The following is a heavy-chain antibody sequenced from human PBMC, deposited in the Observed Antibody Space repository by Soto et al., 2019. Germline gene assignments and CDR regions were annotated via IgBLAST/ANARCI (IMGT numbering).Heavy chain of an antibody. CDR1: GYTFTSYG. CDR3: ARGGAAAALNYYYYGMDV. Sequence: ASVKVSCKASGYTFTSYGISWVRQAPGQGLEWMGWISAYNGNTNYAQKLQGRVTMTTDTSTSTAYMGLRSLRSDDTAVYYCARGGAAAALNYYYYGMDVWGQGTTVTVSS. V-gene: IGHV1-18*01. D-gene: IGHD6-13*01. J-gene: IGHJ6*02. CDR2: ISAYNGNT.